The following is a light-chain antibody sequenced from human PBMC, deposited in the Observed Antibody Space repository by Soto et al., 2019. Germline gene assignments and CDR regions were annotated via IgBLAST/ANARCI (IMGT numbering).Light chain of an antibody. J-gene: IGLJ2*01. V-gene: IGLV2-23*01. CDR3: CSYAGSSTYVV. CDR1: SSDVGSYNL. CDR2: EGS. Sequence: QSALTQRASVSGSPGQSITISCTGTSSDVGSYNLVSWYQQHPGKAPKLMIYEGSKRPSGVSNRFSGSKSGNTASLTISGLQAEDEAAYYCCSYAGSSTYVVFGGGTQLTVL.